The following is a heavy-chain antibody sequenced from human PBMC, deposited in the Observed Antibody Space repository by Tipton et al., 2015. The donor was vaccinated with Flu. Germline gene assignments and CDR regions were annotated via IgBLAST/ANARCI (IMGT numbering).Heavy chain of an antibody. CDR2: INPSSGVP. CDR3: ARVGNWNDLDY. D-gene: IGHD1-1*01. Sequence: QLVQSGAEVKKPGASVRVSCTTSGYTFTGYFIHWVRQAPGQGLEWVGRINPSSGVPNYAQQFQGRVTMTRDTSITTVYMELSGLSSGDTAIYFCARVGNWNDLDYWGPGTLVNVSS. V-gene: IGHV1-2*06. CDR1: GYTFTGYF. J-gene: IGHJ4*02.